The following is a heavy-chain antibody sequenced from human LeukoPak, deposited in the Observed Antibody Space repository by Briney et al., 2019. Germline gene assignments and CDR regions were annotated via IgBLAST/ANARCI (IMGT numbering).Heavy chain of an antibody. V-gene: IGHV3-74*01. D-gene: IGHD4-17*01. CDR3: AREIDYGEVSSDY. Sequence: PGGSLRLSCAASGFTFSSYWMHWVRQAPGKELVWVSRINSDGSSTSYADSVKGRFTISRDNAKNTLYLQMNSLRAEDTAVYYCAREIDYGEVSSDYWGQRTLVTVSS. CDR2: INSDGSST. CDR1: GFTFSSYW. J-gene: IGHJ4*02.